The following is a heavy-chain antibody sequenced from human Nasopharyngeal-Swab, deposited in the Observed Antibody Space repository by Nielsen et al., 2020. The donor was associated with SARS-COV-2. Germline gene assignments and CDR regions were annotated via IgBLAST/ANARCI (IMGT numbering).Heavy chain of an antibody. CDR1: GYTYNTYG. CDR3: ARLVRGSTINYFDF. D-gene: IGHD3-10*01. J-gene: IGHJ4*02. Sequence: ASVKVSCKASGYTYNTYGITWVRQAPGQGLEWMGWISAYNGNTDYAQKFQDRFTMTTDTSTSTAYMELKSLRSDDTAVYHCARLVRGSTINYFDFWGQGTLVTVSS. V-gene: IGHV1-18*04. CDR2: ISAYNGNT.